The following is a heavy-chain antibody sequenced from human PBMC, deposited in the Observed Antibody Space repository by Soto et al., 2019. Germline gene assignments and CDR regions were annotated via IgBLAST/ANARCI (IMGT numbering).Heavy chain of an antibody. V-gene: IGHV3-73*01. D-gene: IGHD3-3*01. J-gene: IGHJ5*02. CDR1: GFTFSGSA. CDR3: TRPITIFGVVIIGFDP. Sequence: GSLRLSCAASGFTFSGSAMHWVRQASGKGLEWVGRIRSKANSYATAYAASVKGRFTISRDDSKNTAYLQMNSLKTEDTAVYYCTRPITIFGVVIIGFDPWGQGTLVTVSS. CDR2: IRSKANSYAT.